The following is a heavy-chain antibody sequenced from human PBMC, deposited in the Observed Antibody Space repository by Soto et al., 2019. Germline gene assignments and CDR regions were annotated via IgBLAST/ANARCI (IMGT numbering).Heavy chain of an antibody. CDR1: GGTFSSYS. J-gene: IGHJ3*02. V-gene: IGHV1-69*13. Sequence: SVKVSCKASGGTFSSYSISWVRQAPGQGLEWMGGIIPIFGTANYAQKFQGRVTITADESTSTAYMELNSLRSEDTAVYYCARNPIIEYSSSSGAFDIWGQGTMVTVSS. CDR3: ARNPIIEYSSSSGAFDI. CDR2: IIPIFGTA. D-gene: IGHD6-6*01.